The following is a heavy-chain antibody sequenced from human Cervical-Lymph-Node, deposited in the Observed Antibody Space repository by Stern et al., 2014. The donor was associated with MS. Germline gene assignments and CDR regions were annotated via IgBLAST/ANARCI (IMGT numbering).Heavy chain of an antibody. Sequence: QLVESGGGLVQPGRSLRLSCAASGFTFDDYAMHWVRQAPGMGLEWVSGISWNSGTIGYADSVKGRFTISRDNAKSSLYLQMNSLRAEETAVYYCVKDSSSHYFHYGMDVWGQGTTVTVSS. CDR2: ISWNSGTI. V-gene: IGHV3-9*01. CDR3: VKDSSSHYFHYGMDV. J-gene: IGHJ6*02. CDR1: GFTFDDYA. D-gene: IGHD6-13*01.